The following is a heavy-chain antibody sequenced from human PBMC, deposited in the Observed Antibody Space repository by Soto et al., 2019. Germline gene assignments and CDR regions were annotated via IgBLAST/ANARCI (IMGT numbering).Heavy chain of an antibody. D-gene: IGHD4-17*01. V-gene: IGHV3-30*18. Sequence: GGSLILSCAASGFTFSSYGMHWVRQAPGKGLEWVAVISYDGSNKYYADSVKGRFTISRDNSKNTLYLQMNSLRAEDTAVYYCAKDRDYLFDYWGQGTLVTVSS. CDR3: AKDRDYLFDY. J-gene: IGHJ4*02. CDR2: ISYDGSNK. CDR1: GFTFSSYG.